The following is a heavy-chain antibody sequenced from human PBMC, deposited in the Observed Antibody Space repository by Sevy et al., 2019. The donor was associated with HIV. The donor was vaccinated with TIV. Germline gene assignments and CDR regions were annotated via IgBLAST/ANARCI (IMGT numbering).Heavy chain of an antibody. Sequence: GGSLRLSCAASGFTFSDYYMTWIRQAPGKGLEWVSYISSSGTTKYYADSVEGRFTISRDNAKESLFLQMNSLRAEDTAVYYCAKGGGGHYYDSGAYFHHWGQGALVTVSS. CDR1: GFTFSDYY. D-gene: IGHD3-22*01. J-gene: IGHJ1*01. CDR3: AKGGGGHYYDSGAYFHH. V-gene: IGHV3-11*01. CDR2: ISSSGTTK.